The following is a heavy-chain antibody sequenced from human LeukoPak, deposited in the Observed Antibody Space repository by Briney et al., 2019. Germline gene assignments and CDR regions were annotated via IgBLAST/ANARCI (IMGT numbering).Heavy chain of an antibody. V-gene: IGHV4-4*02. CDR3: ARSSGSCELDY. CDR2: INHSGST. J-gene: IGHJ4*02. Sequence: SETLSLTCAVSGGSISSSNWWSWVRQPPGKGLEWIGEINHSGSTNYNPSLKSRVTISVDTSKNQFSLKLSSVTAADTAVYYCARSSGSCELDYWGQGTLVTVSS. D-gene: IGHD1-26*01. CDR1: GGSISSSNW.